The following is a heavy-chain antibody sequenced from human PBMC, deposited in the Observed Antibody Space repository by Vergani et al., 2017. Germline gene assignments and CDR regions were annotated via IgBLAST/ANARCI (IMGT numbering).Heavy chain of an antibody. D-gene: IGHD1-26*01. CDR1: GGSISSGSYY. V-gene: IGHV4-61*02. CDR3: ARGNVIVGAADDAFDI. J-gene: IGHJ3*02. CDR2: LYTSGSP. Sequence: QVQLQESGPGLVKPSQTLSLTCTVSGGSISSGSYYWNWIRQPAGKGLEWIGRLYTSGSPNYNPSLKSRVTISVDTTKNQFSLKLRSVTAADTAVYYCARGNVIVGAADDAFDIWGQGTMVTVSS.